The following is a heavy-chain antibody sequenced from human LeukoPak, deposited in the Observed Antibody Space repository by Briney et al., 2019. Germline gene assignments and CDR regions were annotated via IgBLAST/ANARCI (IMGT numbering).Heavy chain of an antibody. CDR3: VRVERDTYYTMDV. CDR1: GGSISNNY. Sequence: SSETLSLTCTVSGGSISNNYWSWIRLPAGKGLEWIGRIYSSGGTTYNPSLKSRVTMSVDTSKNLFSLNLSSVTAADTAVYYCVRVERDTYYTMDVWGQGTTVIVSS. J-gene: IGHJ6*01. D-gene: IGHD5-24*01. CDR2: IYSSGGT. V-gene: IGHV4-4*07.